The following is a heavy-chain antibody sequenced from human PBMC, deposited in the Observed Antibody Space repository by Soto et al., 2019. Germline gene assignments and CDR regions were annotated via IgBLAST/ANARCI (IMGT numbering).Heavy chain of an antibody. V-gene: IGHV3-21*01. CDR3: VCDDNRRY. D-gene: IGHD1-1*01. CDR2: IGRTGIDR. CDR1: GFSFSTST. J-gene: IGHJ4*02. Sequence: EVQLVESGGGLVKPGGSLRLSCAASGFSFSTSTMNWVRQAPGKGLEFVSSIGRTGIDRYYIDSVKGRFTISRDNAQNSLYLQMNILRAGDTALYYCVCDDNRRYWGQGTLVTVSS.